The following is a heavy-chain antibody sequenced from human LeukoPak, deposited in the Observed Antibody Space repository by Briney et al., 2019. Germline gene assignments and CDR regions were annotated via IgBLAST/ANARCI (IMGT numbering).Heavy chain of an antibody. CDR3: AKDWHDRRRGDWLNP. Sequence: GGSLRLSCAASGITVTSYVMSWVRQAPGKGLEWVSAISGSGGSTYYADSVKGRFTISRDNSKNTLYLQMNSLRAEDTAVYYCAKDWHDRRRGDWLNPWGQGTLVTVSS. CDR1: GITVTSYV. V-gene: IGHV3-23*01. D-gene: IGHD3-16*01. J-gene: IGHJ5*02. CDR2: ISGSGGST.